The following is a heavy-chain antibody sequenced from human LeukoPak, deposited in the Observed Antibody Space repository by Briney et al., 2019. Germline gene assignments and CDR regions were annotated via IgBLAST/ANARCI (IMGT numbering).Heavy chain of an antibody. D-gene: IGHD3-22*01. CDR3: ASQKEDYYDSSGHR. J-gene: IGHJ5*02. Sequence: SGGSLRLSCAASGFTFSNYAMTWVRQAPGKGLEWVSAISGRGGSTYYADSVKGRFTISRDNSKNTLYLQMSSLRAEDTAVYYCASQKEDYYDSSGHRWGQGTLVTVSS. CDR1: GFTFSNYA. V-gene: IGHV3-23*01. CDR2: ISGRGGST.